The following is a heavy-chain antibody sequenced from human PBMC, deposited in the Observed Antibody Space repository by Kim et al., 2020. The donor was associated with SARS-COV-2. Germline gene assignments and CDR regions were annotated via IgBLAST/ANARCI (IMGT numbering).Heavy chain of an antibody. Sequence: GGSLRLSCAASGFTFSSYAMSWVRQAPGKGLEWVSAISGSGGSTYYADSVKGRFTISRDNSKNTLYLQMNSLRAEDTAVYYCAKQHQGWFGELLWYGMDVWGQGTTVTVSS. D-gene: IGHD3-10*01. CDR3: AKQHQGWFGELLWYGMDV. CDR1: GFTFSSYA. J-gene: IGHJ6*02. V-gene: IGHV3-23*01. CDR2: ISGSGGST.